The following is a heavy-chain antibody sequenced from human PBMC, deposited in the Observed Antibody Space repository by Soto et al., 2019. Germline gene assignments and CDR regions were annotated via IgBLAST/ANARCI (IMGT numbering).Heavy chain of an antibody. CDR3: AKLGYCSGGSCSLTGDAFDI. CDR2: ISGSGGST. J-gene: IGHJ3*02. CDR1: GFTFSSYA. Sequence: GGSLRLSCAASGFTFSSYAMSWVRQAPGKGLEWVSAISGSGGSTYYAESVKGRFTNSRDNSKNTLYLQMNSLRAEDTAVYYCAKLGYCSGGSCSLTGDAFDIWGQGTMVTVSS. D-gene: IGHD2-15*01. V-gene: IGHV3-23*01.